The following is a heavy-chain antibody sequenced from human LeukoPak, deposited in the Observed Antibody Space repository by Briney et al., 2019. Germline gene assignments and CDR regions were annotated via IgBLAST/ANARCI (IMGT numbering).Heavy chain of an antibody. V-gene: IGHV3-48*04. CDR3: ARDLRAHDAFDI. J-gene: IGHJ3*02. D-gene: IGHD3-9*01. Sequence: GGSLRLSCAASGFTFSKYSMTWVRQAPGKGLERVSFINTDSTTTYYADSVRGRFTISRDNAKNSLYLQMNSLRAEDTAVYYCARDLRAHDAFDIWGQGTMVTVSS. CDR1: GFTFSKYS. CDR2: INTDSTTT.